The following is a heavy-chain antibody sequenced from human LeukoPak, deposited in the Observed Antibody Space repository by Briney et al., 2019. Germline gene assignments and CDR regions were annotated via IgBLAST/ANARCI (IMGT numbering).Heavy chain of an antibody. CDR3: ARVGFQDTTMVNSYYYGMDV. CDR2: IWYDGSNK. V-gene: IGHV3-33*01. D-gene: IGHD5-18*01. CDR1: GFTFSSYG. Sequence: GGSLRLSCAASGFTFSSYGMHWVRQAPGKGLEWVAVIWYDGSNKYYADSVKGRFTISRDNAKNSLYLQMNSLRAEDTAVYYCARVGFQDTTMVNSYYYGMDVWGQGTTVTVSS. J-gene: IGHJ6*02.